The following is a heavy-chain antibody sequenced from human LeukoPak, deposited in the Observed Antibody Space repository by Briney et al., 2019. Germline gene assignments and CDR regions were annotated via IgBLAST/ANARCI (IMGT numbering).Heavy chain of an antibody. Sequence: ASVKVSCKASGGTFSSYAISWVRQAPGQGLEWMGGIIPIFGTANYAQKFQGRVTITADESTSTAYMELSSLRSEDTAVYYCASQAGYYGGPIFDYWGQGTLVTVSS. J-gene: IGHJ4*02. CDR2: IIPIFGTA. D-gene: IGHD4-23*01. CDR3: ASQAGYYGGPIFDY. V-gene: IGHV1-69*13. CDR1: GGTFSSYA.